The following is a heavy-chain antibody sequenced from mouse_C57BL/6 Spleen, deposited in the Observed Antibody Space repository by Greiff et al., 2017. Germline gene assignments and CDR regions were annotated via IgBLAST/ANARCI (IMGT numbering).Heavy chain of an antibody. D-gene: IGHD2-2*01. CDR3: AGRGYDGFAY. CDR2: IFPGSGST. Sequence: QVQLQQSGAELMKPGASVKLSCKASGYTFTGYWIKWVKQRTGQGLEWIGEIFPGSGSTNYNEKFKGKATVTADTSSNTAYMQLSSLTTEDSAFYCCAGRGYDGFAYWGQGTLVTVSA. J-gene: IGHJ3*01. CDR1: GYTFTGYW. V-gene: IGHV1-9*01.